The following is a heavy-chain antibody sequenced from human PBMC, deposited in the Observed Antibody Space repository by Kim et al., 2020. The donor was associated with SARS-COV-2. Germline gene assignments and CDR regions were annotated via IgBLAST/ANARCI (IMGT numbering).Heavy chain of an antibody. CDR2: ISGSGGST. V-gene: IGHV3-23*01. CDR1: GFTFSSYA. Sequence: GGSLRLSCAASGFTFSSYAMSWVRQAPGKGLEWVSAISGSGGSTYYADSVKGRFTISRDNSKNTLYLQMNSLRAEDTAVYYCAKDRTLYYDFWSGYDRPRDGMDVWDQGTTVTVSS. CDR3: AKDRTLYYDFWSGYDRPRDGMDV. J-gene: IGHJ6*02. D-gene: IGHD3-3*01.